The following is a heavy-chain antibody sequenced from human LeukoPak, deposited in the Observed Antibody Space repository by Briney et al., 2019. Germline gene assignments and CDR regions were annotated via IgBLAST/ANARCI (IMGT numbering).Heavy chain of an antibody. D-gene: IGHD3-3*01. CDR2: INHSGST. CDR3: ARPYDFWSGYYYY. CDR1: GGSSSSRSHY. Sequence: PSETLSLTCTVSGGSSSSRSHYWSWIRQPPGKGLEWIGEINHSGSTNYNPSLKSRVTISVDTSKNQFSLKLSSVTAADTAVYYCARPYDFWSGYYYYWGQGTLVTVSS. J-gene: IGHJ4*02. V-gene: IGHV4-39*07.